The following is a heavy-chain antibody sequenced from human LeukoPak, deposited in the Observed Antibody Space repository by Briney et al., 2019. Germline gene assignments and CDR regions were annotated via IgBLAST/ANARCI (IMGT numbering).Heavy chain of an antibody. D-gene: IGHD3-10*01. V-gene: IGHV3-74*01. J-gene: IGHJ4*02. CDR3: AKLLPDTMVRPAKRVTDY. CDR1: GFTFSSYW. Sequence: GGSLRLSCAASGFTFSSYWMHWVRQAPGKGLVWVSRIDTDGSSTNYADSVKGRLTISRDNAKNTLYLQMNSLRAEDTAVYYCAKLLPDTMVRPAKRVTDYWGQGTLVTVSS. CDR2: IDTDGSST.